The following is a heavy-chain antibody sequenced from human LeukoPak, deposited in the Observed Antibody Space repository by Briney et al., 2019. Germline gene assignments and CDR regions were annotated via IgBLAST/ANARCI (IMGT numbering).Heavy chain of an antibody. D-gene: IGHD1-20*01. Sequence: GGSLRLSCAASGFTFSTYAMHWVRQAPGKGLEWVAVISYDGSSKYYADSVKGRFTIYRDNSKNTLFVQMDSLRAEDTAVYCCAKDLSYNWNYFDYWGQGTLVTVSS. CDR2: ISYDGSSK. CDR3: AKDLSYNWNYFDY. J-gene: IGHJ4*02. V-gene: IGHV3-30*04. CDR1: GFTFSTYA.